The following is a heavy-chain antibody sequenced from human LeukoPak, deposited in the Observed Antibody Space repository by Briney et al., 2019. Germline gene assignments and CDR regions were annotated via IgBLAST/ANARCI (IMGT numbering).Heavy chain of an antibody. CDR1: GGSISSYY. V-gene: IGHV4-59*01. J-gene: IGHJ3*02. CDR2: IYYSGST. D-gene: IGHD3-22*01. Sequence: SETLSLTCTVSGGSISSYYWSWIRQPPGKGLEWIGYIYYSGSTNYNPSLKSRVTISVDTSKNQFSLKLSSVTAADTAVYYCARVHSSGYYRPLETFDIWGQGTMVTVSS. CDR3: ARVHSSGYYRPLETFDI.